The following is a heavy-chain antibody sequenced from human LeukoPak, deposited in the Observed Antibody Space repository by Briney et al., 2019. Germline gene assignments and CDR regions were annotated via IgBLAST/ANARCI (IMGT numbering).Heavy chain of an antibody. CDR2: FDPEDGET. J-gene: IGHJ4*02. D-gene: IGHD1-26*01. V-gene: IGHV1-24*01. CDR1: GYTLTELS. Sequence: GASVNVSCTVSGYTLTELSMHWVRQAPGKGLEWMGGFDPEDGETIYAQKFQGRVTMTEDTSTDTAYMELSSLRSEDTAVYYCATDSGSYFYFDYWGQGTLVTVSS. CDR3: ATDSGSYFYFDY.